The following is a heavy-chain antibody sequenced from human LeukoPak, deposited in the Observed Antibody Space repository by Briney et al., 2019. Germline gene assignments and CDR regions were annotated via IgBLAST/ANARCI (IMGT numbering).Heavy chain of an antibody. CDR1: GYTFSTYW. V-gene: IGHV5-51*01. D-gene: IGHD7-27*01. Sequence: GESLKISCKGSGYTFSTYWIGWVRQMAGKGLEWMGIIYPGDSDTRYSPSFQGQVTISADKSISTAYLQWSSLKASDTAMYYCARRVGTQYYFDYWGQGTLVTVSS. CDR2: IYPGDSDT. CDR3: ARRVGTQYYFDY. J-gene: IGHJ4*02.